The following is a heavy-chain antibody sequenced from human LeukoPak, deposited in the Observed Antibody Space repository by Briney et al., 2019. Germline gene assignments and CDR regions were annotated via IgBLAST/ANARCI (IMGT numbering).Heavy chain of an antibody. CDR1: GYTFTDYH. Sequence: ASVMVSCKASGYTFTDYHMHWVRQAPGQGLEWMGCINLGTGAAHYTQKFQDWLSMTRDTSISTVYMELSSLKSDDTAVYYCARDLLGRSYGGSNYFGMEVWGQGTPVTVSS. V-gene: IGHV1-2*04. D-gene: IGHD2-15*01. J-gene: IGHJ6*02. CDR3: ARDLLGRSYGGSNYFGMEV. CDR2: INLGTGAA.